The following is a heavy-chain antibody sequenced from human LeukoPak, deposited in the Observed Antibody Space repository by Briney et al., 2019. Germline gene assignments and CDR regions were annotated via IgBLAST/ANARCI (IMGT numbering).Heavy chain of an antibody. D-gene: IGHD3-3*01. CDR2: IYTSGST. Sequence: SETLSLTCTVPGGSISSYYWSWIRQPAGKGLEWIGRIYTSGSTNYNPSLKRRVTMSVDTSKNQFSLKLSSVTAADTAVYYCATLTRITIFGVVDYWGQGTLVTVSS. V-gene: IGHV4-4*07. J-gene: IGHJ4*02. CDR3: ATLTRITIFGVVDY. CDR1: GGSISSYY.